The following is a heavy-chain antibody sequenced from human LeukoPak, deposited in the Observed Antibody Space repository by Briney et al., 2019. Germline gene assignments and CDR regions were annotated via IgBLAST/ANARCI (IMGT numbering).Heavy chain of an antibody. J-gene: IGHJ4*02. CDR1: GFTFSSYW. Sequence: PGGSLRLSCAASGFTFSSYWMHWVRQAPGKGLVWVSRIKTGGSSTSYADSVKGRFTISRDNAKNMLYLQMNSLRAEDTAVYYCARRSVWGQGTLVTVSS. V-gene: IGHV3-74*01. CDR2: IKTGGSST. CDR3: ARRSV.